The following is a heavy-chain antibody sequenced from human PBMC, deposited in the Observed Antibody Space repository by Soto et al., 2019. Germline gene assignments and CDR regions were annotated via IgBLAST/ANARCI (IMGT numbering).Heavy chain of an antibody. CDR1: GDSVSSNSAA. CDR2: TYYRSKWYN. CDR3: AREHKTYSSSWYTGVRFDP. D-gene: IGHD6-13*01. V-gene: IGHV6-1*01. J-gene: IGHJ5*02. Sequence: SQTLSLTCAISGDSVSSNSAAWNWIRQSPSRGLEWLGRTYYRSKWYNDYAVSVKSRITINPDTSKNQFSLQLNSVTPEDTAVYYCAREHKTYSSSWYTGVRFDPWGQGTLVTVSS.